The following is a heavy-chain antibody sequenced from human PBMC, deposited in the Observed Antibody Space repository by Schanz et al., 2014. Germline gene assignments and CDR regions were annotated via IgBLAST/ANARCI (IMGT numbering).Heavy chain of an antibody. CDR2: ISSSGGTA. J-gene: IGHJ6*02. V-gene: IGHV3-11*01. CDR3: ARACCRQDESYFYNGMDV. CDR1: GFTFSDYF. D-gene: IGHD2-15*01. Sequence: QVQLVESGGGSFKPGGSLRLSCAASGFTFSDYFMGWIRQAPGRGLEWVSYISSSGGTAYYAESVSGRYTISRDNAKSSLYLQVNSLRAEDTAVYYCARACCRQDESYFYNGMDVWGQGTTVTVSS.